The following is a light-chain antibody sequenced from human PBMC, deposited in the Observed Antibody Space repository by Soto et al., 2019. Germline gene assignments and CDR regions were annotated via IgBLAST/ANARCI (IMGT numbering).Light chain of an antibody. J-gene: IGLJ1*01. CDR2: EVN. Sequence: QAVHSESASVSGSPRQSVTISSTETSSDVGGYDYVSWYQQHPGTAPKLILYEVNNRPSGVSNRFSGSKSGNTASLIISGLQTEEEANYYCSAYTTSTHIIFGTGTKVAVL. V-gene: IGLV2-14*01. CDR1: SSDVGGYDY. CDR3: SAYTTSTHII.